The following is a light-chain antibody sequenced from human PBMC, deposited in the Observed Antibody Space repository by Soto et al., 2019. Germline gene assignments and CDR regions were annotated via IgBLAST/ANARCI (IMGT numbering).Light chain of an antibody. V-gene: IGKV3-15*01. Sequence: EIEMTQSPATLSVSPGERVTLSCRASQSVSNNLAWYQQTPGQIPRLLIYAASTRATGIPARFSGSGSGTEFTLIINSLQSEDSAVFFFLKHNASPWTYG. CDR2: AAS. CDR1: QSVSNN. J-gene: IGKJ1*01. CDR3: LKHNASPWT.